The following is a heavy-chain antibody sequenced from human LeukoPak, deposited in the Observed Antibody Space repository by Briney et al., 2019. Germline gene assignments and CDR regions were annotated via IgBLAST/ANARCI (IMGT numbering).Heavy chain of an antibody. CDR3: ARNSCSGGSCYDNRGYFDY. V-gene: IGHV4-61*02. Sequence: SETLSLTCTVSGDSISSGIHYWNWIRQPAGKGLEWIGRIYTSGSTNYNPSLKSRVTISLDTSKNQFSLKLSSVTAADTAVYFCARNSCSGGSCYDNRGYFDYWGQGTLVTVSS. CDR2: IYTSGST. J-gene: IGHJ4*02. CDR1: GDSISSGIHY. D-gene: IGHD2-15*01.